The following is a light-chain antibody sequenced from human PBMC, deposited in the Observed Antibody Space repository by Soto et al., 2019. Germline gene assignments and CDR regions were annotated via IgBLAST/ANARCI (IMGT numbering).Light chain of an antibody. Sequence: DIQMTQSPSTMSASVGDRVTITCRASQSIGDWLAWYQQRPGKAPKLVVYKASNVETGVPSRFSGSGSGTEFTLTISSLQPEDFAGGGGQQYNGYSYTFGQGTKLDIK. CDR1: QSIGDW. CDR3: QQYNGYSYT. V-gene: IGKV1-5*03. CDR2: KAS. J-gene: IGKJ2*01.